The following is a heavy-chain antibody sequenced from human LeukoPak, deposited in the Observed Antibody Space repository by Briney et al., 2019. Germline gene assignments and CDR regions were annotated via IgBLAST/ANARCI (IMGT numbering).Heavy chain of an antibody. J-gene: IGHJ4*02. Sequence: PSETLSLTCAVYGGSFSGDYWSWIRQPPGKGLEWIGEINHSGSTNYNPSLRSRVTISVDTSKNQFSLKLSSVTAADTAVYYCARGQSLRSSFDYWGQGTLVTVSS. V-gene: IGHV4-34*01. CDR2: INHSGST. D-gene: IGHD3-16*02. CDR3: ARGQSLRSSFDY. CDR1: GGSFSGDY.